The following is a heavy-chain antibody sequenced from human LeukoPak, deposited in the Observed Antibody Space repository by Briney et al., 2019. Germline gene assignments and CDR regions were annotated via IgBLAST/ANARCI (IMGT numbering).Heavy chain of an antibody. CDR1: GGTFSSYA. CDR2: IIPILGIA. CDR3: ARDPLDYYGSRIDYLDY. J-gene: IGHJ4*02. Sequence: GPTVKVSCKASGGTFSSYAISWVRQAPGQGLEWMGSIIPILGIANYAQKFQGRVTITADKSTSTAYTELCSLRSEDTAVYYCARDPLDYYGSRIDYLDYWGQGTLVTVSS. V-gene: IGHV1-69*04. D-gene: IGHD3-10*01.